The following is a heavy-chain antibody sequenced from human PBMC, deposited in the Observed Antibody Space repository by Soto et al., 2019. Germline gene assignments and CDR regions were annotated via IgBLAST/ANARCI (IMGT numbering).Heavy chain of an antibody. CDR1: GFSLSNAGMG. CDR2: IFSSDEK. D-gene: IGHD5-12*01. V-gene: IGHV2-26*01. J-gene: IGHJ5*02. CDR3: ARAVARAISDTWFDP. Sequence: SGPTLVNPTETLTLTCTVSGFSLSNAGMGVSWIRQPPGKALEWLAHIFSSDEKSYRTSLETRLTVSKDTSKSQVVLTMTNMDPLDTATYYCARAVARAISDTWFDPWGQGTQVTVSS.